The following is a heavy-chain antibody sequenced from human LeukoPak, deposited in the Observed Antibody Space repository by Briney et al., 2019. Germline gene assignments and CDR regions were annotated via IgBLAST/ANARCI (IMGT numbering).Heavy chain of an antibody. CDR1: GFTFSSYS. CDR3: TRVDSGWYSPFDF. CDR2: ISSSSSYI. J-gene: IGHJ4*02. Sequence: GGSLRLSCAASGFTFSSYSMNWVRQAPGKGLEWVSSISSSSSYIYYADSVKGRFTISRDNAKNSLYLQMNSLKTEDTAVYYCTRVDSGWYSPFDFWGQGTLVTVSS. V-gene: IGHV3-21*03. D-gene: IGHD6-19*01.